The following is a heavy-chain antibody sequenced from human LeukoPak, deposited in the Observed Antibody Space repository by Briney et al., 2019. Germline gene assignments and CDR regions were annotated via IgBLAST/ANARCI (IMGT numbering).Heavy chain of an antibody. V-gene: IGHV3-23*01. CDR2: IGSSGSYT. Sequence: PGGSLRLSCAASGFTFSSYAMSWVRQAPGKGLEWVSGIGSSGSYTHYADPVKGRFTISRDNSKNTLYLQMNALRVEDTAVYYCAKELTGGWPHDYWGQGTLVTVSS. CDR3: AKELTGGWPHDY. J-gene: IGHJ4*02. D-gene: IGHD6-19*01. CDR1: GFTFSSYA.